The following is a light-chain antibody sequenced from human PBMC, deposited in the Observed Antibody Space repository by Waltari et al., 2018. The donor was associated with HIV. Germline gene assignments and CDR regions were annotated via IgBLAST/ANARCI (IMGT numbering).Light chain of an antibody. CDR2: KNI. J-gene: IGLJ1*01. V-gene: IGLV1-47*01. CDR1: YSNIGSDN. Sequence: QSVLTQPPSASGTPGQRVTISCSGSYSNIGSDNVYCYQHLPGTAPKLPICKNIQRPSGVPDRFSGSKSGASAYLAISGLRSEDEADYYCTGWDASLSEYVFGPGTRVTV. CDR3: TGWDASLSEYV.